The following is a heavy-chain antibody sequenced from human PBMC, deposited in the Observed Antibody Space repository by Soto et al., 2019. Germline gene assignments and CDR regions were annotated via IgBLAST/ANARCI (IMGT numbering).Heavy chain of an antibody. CDR2: ISYDGTNK. J-gene: IGHJ5*02. V-gene: IGHV3-30*18. Sequence: LRLSRAVSGFTFRSYGMHWVRQAPGKGLEGVAVISYDGTNKYYADSVKGRFTISRDNSKNTLYLQMNGLRAEDTAVYYCAKDLEQLVRVFDPWGQGTLVTVSS. D-gene: IGHD6-6*01. CDR3: AKDLEQLVRVFDP. CDR1: GFTFRSYG.